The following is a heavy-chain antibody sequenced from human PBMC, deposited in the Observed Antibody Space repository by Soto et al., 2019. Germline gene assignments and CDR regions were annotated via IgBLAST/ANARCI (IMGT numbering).Heavy chain of an antibody. J-gene: IGHJ5*02. CDR1: GGTFSRYT. CDR3: ARPASQLLVPNWFDP. D-gene: IGHD6-19*01. V-gene: IGHV1-69*13. CDR2: IIPIFGTT. Sequence: SVKVSCKASGGTFSRYTIRLVRQAPGQGLEWMGGIIPIFGTTNYAQKFQRRVTITADESTSTAYMELSSLRSEDTAVYYCARPASQLLVPNWFDPWGQGTLVTVSS.